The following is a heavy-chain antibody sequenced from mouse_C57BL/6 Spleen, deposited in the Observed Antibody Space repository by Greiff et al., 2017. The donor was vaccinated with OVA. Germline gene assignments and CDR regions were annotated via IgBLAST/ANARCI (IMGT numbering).Heavy chain of an antibody. J-gene: IGHJ4*01. V-gene: IGHV3-6*01. CDR2: ISYDGSN. Sequence: EVKLMESGPGLVKPSQSLSLTCSVTGYSITSGYYWNWIRQFPGNKLEWMGYISYDGSNNYNPSLKNRISITRDTSKNQFFLKLNSVTTEDTTTYYCAREGNSLYYYAMDYWGQGTSVTVSS. CDR3: AREGNSLYYYAMDY. CDR1: GYSITSGYY. D-gene: IGHD2-1*01.